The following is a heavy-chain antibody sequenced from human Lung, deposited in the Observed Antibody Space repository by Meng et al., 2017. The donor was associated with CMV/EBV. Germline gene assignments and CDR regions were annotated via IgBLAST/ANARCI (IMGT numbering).Heavy chain of an antibody. CDR1: GYKFDIYG. D-gene: IGHD4-17*01. V-gene: IGHV1-18*01. CDR2: VGAENGET. J-gene: IGHJ4*02. Sequence: KACGYKFDIYGITWVRQAPGQGLEWVGWVGAENGETNYRQKFQGRVTVTADTFTKTAYMEMRSLRSDDSAIYYCARAGAAVTTNFDFWGQGTLVTVSS. CDR3: ARAGAAVTTNFDF.